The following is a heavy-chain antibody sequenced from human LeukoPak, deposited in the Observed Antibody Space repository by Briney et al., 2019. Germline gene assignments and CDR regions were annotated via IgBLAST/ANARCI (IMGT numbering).Heavy chain of an antibody. CDR2: FTSRSRSI. J-gene: IGHJ4*02. V-gene: IGHV3-21*01. D-gene: IGHD3-22*01. Sequence: GGSLRLSCAASGFTFSSFSMTWVRQAPGKGLEWLSSFTSRSRSIYYADSAKGRFTISRDNAKNTVDLQMNSLRAEDTAVYYCARGASSAYYVDYWGQGTLVSVSS. CDR1: GFTFSSFS. CDR3: ARGASSAYYVDY.